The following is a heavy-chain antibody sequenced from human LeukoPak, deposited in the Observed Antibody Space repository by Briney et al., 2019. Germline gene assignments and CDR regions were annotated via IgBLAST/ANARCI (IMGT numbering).Heavy chain of an antibody. CDR2: IYRSGST. D-gene: IGHD3-10*01. CDR1: GGSISSGGYS. Sequence: SLTLSLTCAVSGGSISSGGYSWNWIRQPPGQGLEWIGYIYRSGSTYYNPSLESRVTISIDRSKNQFSLNLSSVTAADTAVYYCARADYYGSGGYPPYFDYWGQGTLVTVSS. CDR3: ARADYYGSGGYPPYFDY. V-gene: IGHV4-30-2*01. J-gene: IGHJ4*02.